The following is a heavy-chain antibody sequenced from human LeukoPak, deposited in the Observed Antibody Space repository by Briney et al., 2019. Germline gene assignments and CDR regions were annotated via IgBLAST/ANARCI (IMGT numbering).Heavy chain of an antibody. CDR1: GDSITTSFYY. D-gene: IGHD3-16*01. Sequence: SETLSLTCTVSGDSITTSFYYWAWIRQPPGKGLEWIGCIYYGESTYYNPSLKSRVTISLDTSKNQFSLKVTSVTAADTAVYYCARKGDNAFDIWGQGTMVTVSS. V-gene: IGHV4-39*01. J-gene: IGHJ3*02. CDR3: ARKGDNAFDI. CDR2: IYYGEST.